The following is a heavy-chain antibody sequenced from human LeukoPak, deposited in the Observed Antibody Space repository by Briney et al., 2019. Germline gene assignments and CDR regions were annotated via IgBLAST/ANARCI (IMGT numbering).Heavy chain of an antibody. J-gene: IGHJ5*02. CDR1: GFTFSSYW. CDR3: ARDAREWAAAKRRFVGNWFDP. D-gene: IGHD6-13*01. Sequence: GGSLRLSCAASGFTFSSYWMSWVRQAPGKGLEWVANIKQDGSEKYYVDSVKGRFTISRDNAKNSLYLQMNSLRAEDTAVYYCARDAREWAAAKRRFVGNWFDPWGQGTLVTVSS. CDR2: IKQDGSEK. V-gene: IGHV3-7*03.